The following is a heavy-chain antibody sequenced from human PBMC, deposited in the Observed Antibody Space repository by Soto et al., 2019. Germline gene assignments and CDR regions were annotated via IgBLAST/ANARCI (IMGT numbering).Heavy chain of an antibody. V-gene: IGHV3-30*18. Sequence: QVQLVESGGGVVQPGRSLRLSCAASGFTFSSYGMHWVRQAPGKGLEWVAVISYDGSNKYYADSVKGRFTISRDNSKNTLYLQMSSLRAEDTAVYYCAKELGGRGVVTASYYFDYWGQGTLVTVSS. D-gene: IGHD2-21*02. J-gene: IGHJ4*02. CDR2: ISYDGSNK. CDR3: AKELGGRGVVTASYYFDY. CDR1: GFTFSSYG.